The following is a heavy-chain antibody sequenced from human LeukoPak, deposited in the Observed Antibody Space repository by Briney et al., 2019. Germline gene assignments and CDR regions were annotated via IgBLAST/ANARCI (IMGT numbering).Heavy chain of an antibody. Sequence: GSLRLSCAASGFTFSSHEMNWVRQAPGKGLEWIGSIYYSGTPYYNPSLKSRVTISVDTSKNQFSLKLSSVTAAETAVYYCASSTLFGAFDPWGQGTLVTVSS. CDR1: GFTFSSHE. D-gene: IGHD3-16*01. J-gene: IGHJ5*02. CDR3: ASSTLFGAFDP. CDR2: IYYSGTP. V-gene: IGHV4-59*05.